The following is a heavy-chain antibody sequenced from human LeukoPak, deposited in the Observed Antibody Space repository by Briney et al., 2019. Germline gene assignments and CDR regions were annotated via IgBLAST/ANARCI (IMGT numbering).Heavy chain of an antibody. CDR3: VRGSLASGVVVYYYYYLDV. CDR2: ISASRDIT. Sequence: GGSLRLSCAASGFNYSSYTMNWVRQAPGMGQEWLSYISASRDITYYADSVKGRFTISRDNAKNSLYLQMNSLRAEDTAVYYCVRGSLASGVVVYYYYYLDVWGKGTTVTVSS. J-gene: IGHJ6*03. D-gene: IGHD3-3*01. CDR1: GFNYSSYT. V-gene: IGHV3-48*01.